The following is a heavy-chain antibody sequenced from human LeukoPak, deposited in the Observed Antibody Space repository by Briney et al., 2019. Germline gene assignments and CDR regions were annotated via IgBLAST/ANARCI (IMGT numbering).Heavy chain of an antibody. Sequence: GGSLRLSCAAFGFTFSSYRMSWVRQAPGKGLEWVANIKQDGSEKHYVDSVKGRFTISRDNAKNTLYLQMNSLRAEDTAVYYCARDLYGSGSYVLGYWGQGTLVTVSS. CDR1: GFTFSSYR. D-gene: IGHD3-10*01. J-gene: IGHJ4*02. CDR2: IKQDGSEK. CDR3: ARDLYGSGSYVLGY. V-gene: IGHV3-7*01.